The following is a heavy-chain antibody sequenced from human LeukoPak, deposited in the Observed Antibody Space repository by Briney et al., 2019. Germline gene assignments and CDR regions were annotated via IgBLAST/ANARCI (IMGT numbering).Heavy chain of an antibody. D-gene: IGHD6-19*01. CDR3: AGSGWQVYFDY. CDR2: IKQDGSER. Sequence: GGSLRLSCAASGFTFTSYWMSWVRQAPGKGLEWVANIKQDGSERYYVDSVKGRFTISRDNAKNSLYLQMNSLRAEDTGVYYCAGSGWQVYFDYWGQGTLITVSS. V-gene: IGHV3-7*01. J-gene: IGHJ4*02. CDR1: GFTFTSYW.